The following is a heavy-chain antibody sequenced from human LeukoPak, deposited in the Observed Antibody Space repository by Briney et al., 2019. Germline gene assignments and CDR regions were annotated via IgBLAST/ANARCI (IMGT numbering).Heavy chain of an antibody. D-gene: IGHD3-9*01. CDR3: ARSGYDILTGWPPGSDY. CDR2: IKQDGSEK. Sequence: PGGSLRLSCAASGFTFSNYWMTWVRQAPGKGLEWVANIKQDGSEKDYVDSVKGRFTIYRDNAKNSLYLQMNSLRAEDTAVYYCARSGYDILTGWPPGSDYWGQGTLVTVSS. CDR1: GFTFSNYW. V-gene: IGHV3-7*01. J-gene: IGHJ4*02.